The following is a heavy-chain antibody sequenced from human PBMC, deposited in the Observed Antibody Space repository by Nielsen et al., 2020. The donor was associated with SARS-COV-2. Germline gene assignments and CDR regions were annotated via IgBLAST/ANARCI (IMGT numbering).Heavy chain of an antibody. D-gene: IGHD3-3*01. CDR3: ARGLYYDFWSGYLEYYYYYMDV. J-gene: IGHJ6*03. V-gene: IGHV3-11*04. CDR2: ISSSGSTI. Sequence: WIRQPPGKGLEWVSYISSSGSTIYYADSVKGRFAISRDNAKNSLYLQMNSLRAEDTAVYYCARGLYYDFWSGYLEYYYYYMDVWGKGTTVTVSS.